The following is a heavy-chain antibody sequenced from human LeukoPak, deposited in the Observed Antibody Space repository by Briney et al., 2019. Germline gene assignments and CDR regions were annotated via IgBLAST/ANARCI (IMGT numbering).Heavy chain of an antibody. J-gene: IGHJ4*02. V-gene: IGHV1-2*02. CDR2: INPNSGGT. Sequence: ASVKVSCKASEYTFTGYYMHWVRQAPGQGLEWMGWINPNSGGTNYAQKFQGRVTMTRNTSISTAYMELSRLRSDDTAVYYCARDLIQLELYYFDYWGQGTLVTVSS. D-gene: IGHD1-1*01. CDR1: EYTFTGYY. CDR3: ARDLIQLELYYFDY.